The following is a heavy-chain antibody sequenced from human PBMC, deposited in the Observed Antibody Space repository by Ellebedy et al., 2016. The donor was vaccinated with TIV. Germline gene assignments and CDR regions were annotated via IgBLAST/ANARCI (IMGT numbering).Heavy chain of an antibody. V-gene: IGHV1-8*01. J-gene: IGHJ5*02. CDR1: GYTFTNYD. Sequence: ASVKVSXXTSGYTFTNYDISWVRQANGQGLEWMGWMNPKSGHTGYAQKFLGRLTLTRNTSVNTAYMELSSLKFEDTAVYYCARRRCCSSTTCKVKTIFGMMTPSPIDTWGRGTLVTVSS. CDR2: MNPKSGHT. D-gene: IGHD2-2*01. CDR3: ARRRCCSSTTCKVKTIFGMMTPSPIDT.